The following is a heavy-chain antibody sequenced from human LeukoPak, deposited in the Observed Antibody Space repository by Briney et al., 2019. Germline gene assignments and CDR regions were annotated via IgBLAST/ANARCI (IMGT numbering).Heavy chain of an antibody. Sequence: GGSLRLSCAASGFTFSSYWMHWVRQAPGKGLEWVSAISGSGGSTYYADSVKGRFTISRDNSKNTLYLQMNSLRAEDTAVYYCAKKTWERPVGYFDYWGQGTLVTVSS. V-gene: IGHV3-23*01. CDR1: GFTFSSYW. CDR3: AKKTWERPVGYFDY. J-gene: IGHJ4*02. D-gene: IGHD1-26*01. CDR2: ISGSGGST.